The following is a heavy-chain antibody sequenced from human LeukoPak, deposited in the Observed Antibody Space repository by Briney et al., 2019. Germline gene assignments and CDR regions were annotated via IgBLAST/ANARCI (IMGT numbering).Heavy chain of an antibody. CDR1: GFTFSSYA. D-gene: IGHD1-26*01. V-gene: IGHV3-23*01. Sequence: GGSLGLSCAASGFTFSSYAMSWVRQAPGKGLEWVSAISGSGGSTYYADSVKGRFTISRDNSKNTLYLQMNSLRAEDTAVYYCAKSKSGSYWGPGAFDIWGQGTMVTVSS. J-gene: IGHJ3*02. CDR3: AKSKSGSYWGPGAFDI. CDR2: ISGSGGST.